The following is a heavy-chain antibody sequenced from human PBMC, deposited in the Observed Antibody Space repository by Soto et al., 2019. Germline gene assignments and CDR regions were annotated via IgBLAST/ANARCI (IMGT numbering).Heavy chain of an antibody. CDR3: ARSRADGRYAFDY. D-gene: IGHD3-9*01. V-gene: IGHV3-23*01. Sequence: PGGSLRLSCAASGFTFSSYDMRWVRQAPGKGLEWVSTISGSGGSTYYTDSVEGRFTISRDNTNISLYLQMNSLRDDDTVVYYCARSRADGRYAFDYWGQGTLVTVSS. CDR1: GFTFSSYD. J-gene: IGHJ4*02. CDR2: ISGSGGST.